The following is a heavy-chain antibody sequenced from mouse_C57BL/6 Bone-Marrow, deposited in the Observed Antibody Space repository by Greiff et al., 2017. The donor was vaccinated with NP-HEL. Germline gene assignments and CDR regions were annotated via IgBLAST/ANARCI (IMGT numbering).Heavy chain of an antibody. J-gene: IGHJ1*03. Sequence: QVQLKESGPGLVQPSQSLSITCTVSGFSLTSYGVHWVRQSPGKGLEWLGVIWSGGSTDYNAAFISRLSISKDNSKSQVFFKMNSLQADDTAIYYCARTYYSNPYWYFDVWGTGTTVTVSS. CDR3: ARTYYSNPYWYFDV. CDR1: GFSLTSYG. V-gene: IGHV2-2*01. CDR2: IWSGGST. D-gene: IGHD2-5*01.